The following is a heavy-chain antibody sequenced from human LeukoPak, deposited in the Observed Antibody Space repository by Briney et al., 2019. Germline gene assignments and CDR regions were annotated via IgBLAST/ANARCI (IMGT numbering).Heavy chain of an antibody. CDR1: GFTFTSNR. CDR2: ISGSGGST. CDR3: AKDLRSSNYYFFDY. Sequence: PGGSLRLSCAVSGFTFTSNRMSWVRQAPGKGLEWVSGISGSGGSTYYADSVKGRFTISRDNSKNTLYLQMNSLRAEDTAVYYCAKDLRSSNYYFFDYWGQGTLVTVSS. V-gene: IGHV3-23*01. J-gene: IGHJ4*02. D-gene: IGHD6-13*01.